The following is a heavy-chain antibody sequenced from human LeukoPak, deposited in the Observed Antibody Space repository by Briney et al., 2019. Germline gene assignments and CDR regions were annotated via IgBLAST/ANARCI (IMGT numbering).Heavy chain of an antibody. D-gene: IGHD3-10*01. Sequence: SETLSLTCTVSGGSISSSNYYWGWIRQPPGKGLQWIGSIYYSGNTYYNPSLMSRVTISVDTSKNRFSLKLNSVTAADTAVYYCASGGPQWCGELSTPGWFDPWGQGTLVTVSS. J-gene: IGHJ5*02. CDR1: GGSISSSNYY. CDR2: IYYSGNT. CDR3: ASGGPQWCGELSTPGWFDP. V-gene: IGHV4-39*02.